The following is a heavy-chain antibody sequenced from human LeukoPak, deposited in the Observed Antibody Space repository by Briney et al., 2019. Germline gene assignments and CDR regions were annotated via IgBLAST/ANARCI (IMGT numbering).Heavy chain of an antibody. D-gene: IGHD2-2*01. CDR3: AKDGLGVVPAAHFNY. Sequence: GGSLRLSCAASGFTFSSYAMSWVRQAPRKGLEWVSAISGSGGSTYYADSVKGRFTISRDNSKNTLYLQMNSLRAEDTAVYYCAKDGLGVVPAAHFNYWGQGTLVTVSS. CDR2: ISGSGGST. J-gene: IGHJ4*02. V-gene: IGHV3-23*01. CDR1: GFTFSSYA.